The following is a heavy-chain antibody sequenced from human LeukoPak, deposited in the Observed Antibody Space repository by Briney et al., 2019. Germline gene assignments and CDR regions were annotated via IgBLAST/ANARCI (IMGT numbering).Heavy chain of an antibody. V-gene: IGHV3-30*18. CDR2: ISYDGSNK. J-gene: IGHJ6*02. Sequence: PGGSLRLSCTTSGFTFNTHGMHWVRQAPGKGLEWVAVISYDGSNKYYADSVKGRFTISRDNSKNTLYLQMNSLRAEDTAVYYCAKDGADIVVVVAAPLSYYYYGVDVWGQGTTVTVSS. D-gene: IGHD2-15*01. CDR3: AKDGADIVVVVAAPLSYYYYGVDV. CDR1: GFTFNTHG.